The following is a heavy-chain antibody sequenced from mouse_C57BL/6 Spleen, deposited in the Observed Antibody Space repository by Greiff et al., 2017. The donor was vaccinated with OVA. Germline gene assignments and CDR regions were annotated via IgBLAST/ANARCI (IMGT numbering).Heavy chain of an antibody. D-gene: IGHD1-1*01. V-gene: IGHV14-3*01. CDR3: ALALITTVVEDYFDY. CDR1: GFNIKNTY. Sequence: EVMLVESVAELVRPGASVKLSCTASGFNIKNTYMHWVKQRPEQGLEWIGRIDPANGNTKYAPKFQGKATITADTSSNTAYLQLSSLTSEDTAIYYCALALITTVVEDYFDYWGQGTTLTVSS. CDR2: IDPANGNT. J-gene: IGHJ2*01.